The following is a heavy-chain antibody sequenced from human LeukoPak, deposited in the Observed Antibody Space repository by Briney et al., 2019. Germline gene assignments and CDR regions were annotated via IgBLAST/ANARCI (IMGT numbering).Heavy chain of an antibody. CDR3: ARRIRVPAAKGMGVDY. CDR2: IYYSGST. V-gene: IGHV4-39*01. J-gene: IGHJ4*02. CDR1: GGSISSGSYY. D-gene: IGHD2-2*01. Sequence: PSETLSLTCTVSGGSISSGSYYWSWIRQPAGKGLEWIGSIYYSGSTYYNPSLKSRVTISVDTSKNQFSLKLSSVTAADTAVYYCARRIRVPAAKGMGVDYWGQGTLVTVSS.